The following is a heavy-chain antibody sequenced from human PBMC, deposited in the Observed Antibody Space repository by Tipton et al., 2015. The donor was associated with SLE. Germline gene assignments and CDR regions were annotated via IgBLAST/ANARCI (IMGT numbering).Heavy chain of an antibody. V-gene: IGHV4-39*07. CDR1: GGSISSSSYF. Sequence: TLSLTCTVSGGSISSSSYFWGWIRQPPGKGLEWIGSIYYSGNTYYNPSLKSRVTISVDTSKNQFSLKLSSVTAADTAVYYCAGARDTMIVVVITNWGQGTLVTVSS. D-gene: IGHD3-22*01. J-gene: IGHJ4*02. CDR3: AGARDTMIVVVITN. CDR2: IYYSGNT.